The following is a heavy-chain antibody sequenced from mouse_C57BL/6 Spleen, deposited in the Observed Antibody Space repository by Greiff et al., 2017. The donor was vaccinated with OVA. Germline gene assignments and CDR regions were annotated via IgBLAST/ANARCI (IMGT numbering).Heavy chain of an antibody. D-gene: IGHD1-1*01. J-gene: IGHJ1*03. CDR3: ASHYYGSSYGYFDV. CDR1: GYTFTSYW. V-gene: IGHV1-69*01. Sequence: QVQLQQSGAELVMPGASVKLSCKASGYTFTSYWMHWVKQRPGQGLEWIGEIDPSDSYTNYNQKIKGKSTLTVEKSSSTAYMPLSSLTSEDSAVYYCASHYYGSSYGYFDVWGTGTTVTVSS. CDR2: IDPSDSYT.